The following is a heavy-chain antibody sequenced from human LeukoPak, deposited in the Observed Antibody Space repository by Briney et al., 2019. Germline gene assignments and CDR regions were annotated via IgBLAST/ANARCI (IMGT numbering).Heavy chain of an antibody. CDR1: GYTFTGYY. D-gene: IGHD1-7*01. CDR2: INPNSGGT. CDR3: ARVAVGTGTVYYFDY. J-gene: IGHJ4*02. Sequence: GASVKVSCKASGYTFTGYYMHWVRQAPGQGLEWMGRINPNSGGTNYAQKFQGRVTMTRDTSISTAYMELRSLRSDDTAVYYCARVAVGTGTVYYFDYWGQGTLVTVSS. V-gene: IGHV1-2*06.